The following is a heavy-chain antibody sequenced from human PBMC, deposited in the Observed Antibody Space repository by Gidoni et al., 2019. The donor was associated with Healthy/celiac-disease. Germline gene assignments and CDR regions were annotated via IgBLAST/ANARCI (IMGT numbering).Heavy chain of an antibody. CDR2: IYYRGRT. V-gene: IGHV4-39*01. Sequence: QLQLQESGPGLVKPSETLSLTRTVSGGSISSSSYYWGWIRQPPGKGLEWIGSIYYRGRTYYNPSLKSRVTISVDTSKNQFSLKLSSVTAADTAVYYCASGYDSSASFDLWGRGTLVTVSS. CDR3: ASGYDSSASFDL. D-gene: IGHD3-22*01. CDR1: GGSISSSSYY. J-gene: IGHJ2*01.